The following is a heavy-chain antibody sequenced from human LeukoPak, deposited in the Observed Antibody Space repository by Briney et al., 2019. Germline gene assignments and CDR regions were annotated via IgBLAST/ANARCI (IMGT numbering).Heavy chain of an antibody. J-gene: IGHJ4*02. V-gene: IGHV4-4*02. D-gene: IGHD2-8*01. CDR2: IYHSGST. Sequence: PSETLSLTCAVSGGSISSSNWWSWVRQPPGKGLEWIGEIYHSGSTNYSPSLKSRVTISVDKSKNQFSLKLSSVTAADTAVYYCASNANCTNGVCDPGRADYWGQGTLVTVSS. CDR1: GGSISSSNW. CDR3: ASNANCTNGVCDPGRADY.